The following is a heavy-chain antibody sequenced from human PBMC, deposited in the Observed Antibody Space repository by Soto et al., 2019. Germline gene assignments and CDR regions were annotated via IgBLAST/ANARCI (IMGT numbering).Heavy chain of an antibody. J-gene: IGHJ4*02. V-gene: IGHV3-73*01. Sequence: GGSLRLSCAGSGFDFSGSTIHWVRQASGKGLEWVGRIRSKDNSYATAYAVSVRGRFTISRDDSKSTAYLQMNSLKTEDTAVYFCTRLDYDDSSGYYPVDYWGQGTLVTVSS. CDR1: GFDFSGST. CDR3: TRLDYDDSSGYYPVDY. CDR2: IRSKDNSYAT. D-gene: IGHD3-22*01.